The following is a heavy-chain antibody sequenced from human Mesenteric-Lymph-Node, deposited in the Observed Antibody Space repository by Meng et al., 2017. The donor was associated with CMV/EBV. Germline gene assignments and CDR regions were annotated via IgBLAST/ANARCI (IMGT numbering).Heavy chain of an antibody. Sequence: GESLKFSCAASGFTFSSYSMNWVRQAPGKGLEWVSSISSSSSYIYYADSVKGRFTISRDNAKNSLYLQMNSLRAEDTAVYYCARQIVVVPAAIIAYYYYGMDVWGQGTTVTVSS. CDR2: ISSSSSYI. D-gene: IGHD2-2*02. CDR1: GFTFSSYS. V-gene: IGHV3-21*01. CDR3: ARQIVVVPAAIIAYYYYGMDV. J-gene: IGHJ6*02.